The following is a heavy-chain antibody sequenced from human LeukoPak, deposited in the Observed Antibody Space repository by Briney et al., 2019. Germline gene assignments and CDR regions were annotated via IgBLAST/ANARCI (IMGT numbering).Heavy chain of an antibody. Sequence: GGSLRLSCAASGFTFSSYNMNWVRQAPGQGLEWVSYISSSGSTIYYADSVKGRFTISRDNAKNSLYLQMNSLRAEDTAVYYCARVADDYGGNGAFYYYYYYMDVWGKGTTVTISS. CDR1: GFTFSSYN. D-gene: IGHD4-23*01. J-gene: IGHJ6*03. V-gene: IGHV3-48*04. CDR3: ARVADDYGGNGAFYYYYYYMDV. CDR2: ISSSGSTI.